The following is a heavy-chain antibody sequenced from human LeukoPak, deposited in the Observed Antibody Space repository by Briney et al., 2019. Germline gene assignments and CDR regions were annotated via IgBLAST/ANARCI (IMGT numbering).Heavy chain of an antibody. Sequence: SETLSLTCAVYGGSFSGYYWNWIRQAPGKGLEWIGEINRGGSANYNPSLKSRVTIAVDTSKNRFSLKLTSVTAADTAVYCATARCSGDGCYPNWIDPWGQGTLVTVSS. D-gene: IGHD2-15*01. CDR3: ATARCSGDGCYPNWIDP. CDR2: INRGGSA. CDR1: GGSFSGYY. J-gene: IGHJ5*02. V-gene: IGHV4-34*01.